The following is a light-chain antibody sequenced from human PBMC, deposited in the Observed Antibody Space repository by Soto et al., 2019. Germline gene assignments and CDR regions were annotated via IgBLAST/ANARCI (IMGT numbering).Light chain of an antibody. Sequence: QSVLRQPPSVSAAPVQRVTISCSGSSSNIGGNSVSWYQQLPGTAPKLLIYDDDKRPSGIPDRFSGSKSGTSATLGITGFQTGDEAEYYCGSWDISLTAYVLGTGPKVTV. CDR3: GSWDISLTAYV. J-gene: IGLJ1*01. CDR2: DDD. V-gene: IGLV1-51*01. CDR1: SSNIGGNS.